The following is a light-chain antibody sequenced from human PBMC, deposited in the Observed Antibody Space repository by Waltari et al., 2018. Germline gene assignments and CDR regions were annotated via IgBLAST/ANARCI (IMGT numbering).Light chain of an antibody. J-gene: IGKJ3*01. V-gene: IGKV3-15*01. Sequence: EIQITQSPATPFVSRGARATLSCGASQSVSNYLAWYQQEAGQAPRLLIYAASTRATGIPARFSGSGSGTEFTITISRLQSEDFVVYYCQQYNTWPFTFGHGTKVDIK. CDR2: AAS. CDR3: QQYNTWPFT. CDR1: QSVSNY.